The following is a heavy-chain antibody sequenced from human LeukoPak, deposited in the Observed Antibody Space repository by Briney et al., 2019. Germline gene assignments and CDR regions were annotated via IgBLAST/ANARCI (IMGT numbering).Heavy chain of an antibody. CDR2: IYYSGST. V-gene: IGHV4-38-2*01. J-gene: IGHJ4*02. Sequence: SETLSLTCVVSGYSICSGYYWGWIRQPPGKGLEWIGSIYYSGSTYYNPSLKSRVTISVDTSKNQFSLRLSSVTAADTAVYYCARGRSVDYWGQGTLVTVSS. CDR1: GYSICSGYY. CDR3: ARGRSVDY. D-gene: IGHD3-3*01.